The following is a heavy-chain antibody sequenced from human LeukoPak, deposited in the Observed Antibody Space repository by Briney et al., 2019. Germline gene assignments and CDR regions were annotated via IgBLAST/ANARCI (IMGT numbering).Heavy chain of an antibody. CDR1: GGAFSSYA. V-gene: IGHV1-69*10. CDR3: ATRGPYYYDSSGNYWYFDL. J-gene: IGHJ2*01. Sequence: GASVKVSCKASGGAFSSYAVSWVRQAPGQGLEWMVGIIPILGIPNYAQKFQGRDTITADESTSTANMELSSLRSEDTAVYYCATRGPYYYDSSGNYWYFDLWGRGTLVTVSS. D-gene: IGHD3-22*01. CDR2: IIPILGIP.